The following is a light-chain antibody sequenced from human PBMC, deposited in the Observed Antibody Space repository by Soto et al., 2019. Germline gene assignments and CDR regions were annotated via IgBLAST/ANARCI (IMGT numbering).Light chain of an antibody. Sequence: MLTQSPGTLSLSPGERATLSCRARQSVSSNYLAWYQQKSGQAPRLLIYGAFNRATGIPDRFSGSGSGTDFTLTIRRLEPEDFGVYYCQQYDTSPRTFGQGTKVDFK. CDR3: QQYDTSPRT. CDR2: GAF. J-gene: IGKJ1*01. V-gene: IGKV3-20*01. CDR1: QSVSSNY.